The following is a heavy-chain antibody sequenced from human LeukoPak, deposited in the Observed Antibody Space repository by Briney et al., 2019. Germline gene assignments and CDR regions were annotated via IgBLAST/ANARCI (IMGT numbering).Heavy chain of an antibody. Sequence: GSLRLSCAVSGFTVSSNFMSWIRQPPGKGLEWIGEINHSGSTNYNPSLKSRVIISVDTSKNQFSLKLSSVTAADTAVYYCARPRIVGAPGYFQHWGQGTLVTVSS. CDR2: INHSGST. V-gene: IGHV4-34*01. CDR3: ARPRIVGAPGYFQH. CDR1: GFTVSSNF. D-gene: IGHD1-26*01. J-gene: IGHJ1*01.